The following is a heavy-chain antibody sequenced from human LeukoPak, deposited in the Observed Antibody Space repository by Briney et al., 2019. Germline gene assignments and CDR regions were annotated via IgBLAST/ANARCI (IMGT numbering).Heavy chain of an antibody. V-gene: IGHV3-23*01. CDR3: ARHGSGSYYSDYFDY. D-gene: IGHD3-10*01. J-gene: IGHJ4*02. CDR1: GFTFSSYA. Sequence: GGSLRLSCAASGFTFSSYAMSWVRQAPGKGLEWVSAISGSGGSTYYADSVKGRFTISRDNSKNTLYLQMNSLRAEDTAVYYRARHGSGSYYSDYFDYWGQGTLVTVSS. CDR2: ISGSGGST.